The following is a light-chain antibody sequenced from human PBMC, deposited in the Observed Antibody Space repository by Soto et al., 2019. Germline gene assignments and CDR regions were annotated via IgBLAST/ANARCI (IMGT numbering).Light chain of an antibody. J-gene: IGLJ2*01. Sequence: QSVLTQPASVSGSPGQSITISCTGTSSDVGGYNYVSWYQQHPGKAPKLMIYEVSNRPSGVSNRFSGSKSGNTASLTISGLQAEDDADYYFSSYTSSSTLVFGGGTKVTVL. CDR3: SSYTSSSTLV. CDR1: SSDVGGYNY. V-gene: IGLV2-14*01. CDR2: EVS.